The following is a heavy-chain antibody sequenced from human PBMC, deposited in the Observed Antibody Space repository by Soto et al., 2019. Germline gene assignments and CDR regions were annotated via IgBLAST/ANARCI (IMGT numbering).Heavy chain of an antibody. J-gene: IGHJ6*03. V-gene: IGHV3-74*01. CDR3: ARGARGLYYMDV. CDR2: INGDGSNT. CDR1: GFTFNNSW. Sequence: GGSLRLSCAASGFTFNNSWLHWVRQAPGKGLVWVSRINGDGSNTNYADSVTGRFTISRDNAKNTVYLQMNSLRAEDTAVYYCARGARGLYYMDVWGKGTTVTVSS.